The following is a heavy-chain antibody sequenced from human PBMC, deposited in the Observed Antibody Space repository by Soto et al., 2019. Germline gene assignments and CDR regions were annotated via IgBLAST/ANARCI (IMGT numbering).Heavy chain of an antibody. J-gene: IGHJ4*02. D-gene: IGHD6-19*01. Sequence: QVQLVQSGAEVKKPRASVKVYCKASGYTFTSYGISWVRQAPRQRLEWIGWINAYNGHTKYTQKLQGRGTMTTDTSTSTDKMELRSLTSDDTAVYYCASGVRWLPIDYWGQGSQVTVS. CDR2: INAYNGHT. CDR3: ASGVRWLPIDY. V-gene: IGHV1-18*01. CDR1: GYTFTSYG.